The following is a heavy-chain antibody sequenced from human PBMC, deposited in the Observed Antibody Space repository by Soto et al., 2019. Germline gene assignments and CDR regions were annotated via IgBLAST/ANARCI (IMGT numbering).Heavy chain of an antibody. V-gene: IGHV4-30-4*01. CDR3: ERDTGESGSSMGYFDY. CDR2: IYDSGST. CDR1: GGSINSGDYY. D-gene: IGHD1-26*01. Sequence: PSETLSLTCTVSGGSINSGDYYWSWIRQPPGKGLEWIGYIYDSGSTFYNPSLKSRVTISVDTSKNQFSLKLSSVTAAETAVYYCERDTGESGSSMGYFDYWGQGTLATVSS. J-gene: IGHJ4*02.